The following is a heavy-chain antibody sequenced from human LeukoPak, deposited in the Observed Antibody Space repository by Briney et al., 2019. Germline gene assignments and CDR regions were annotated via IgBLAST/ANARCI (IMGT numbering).Heavy chain of an antibody. D-gene: IGHD3-3*01. CDR1: DYSISSGYGYY. V-gene: IGHV4-61*08. CDR2: IYYSGST. CDR3: ARGFSETYYDFWSGYPRPRSYFDY. Sequence: PTETLSLTCTVSDYSISSGYGYYWGWIRQPPGKGLEWIGYIYYSGSTNYNHSLKSRVTISLDKSKNQFSLKLSSVTAADTAVYYCARGFSETYYDFWSGYPRPRSYFDYWGQGTLVTVSS. J-gene: IGHJ4*02.